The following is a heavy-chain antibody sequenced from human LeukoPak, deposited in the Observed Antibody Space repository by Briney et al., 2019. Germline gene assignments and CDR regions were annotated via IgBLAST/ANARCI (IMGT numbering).Heavy chain of an antibody. Sequence: SQTLSLTCAISGDNVSSNSAAWNWIRQSPSRGLEWLGRTYYRSKWFNDYAVSVKSRITLNPDTSKNQFSLLLNSVTPEDTAVYYCARGPQLVGYYYIDVWGKGTTVTVSS. CDR3: ARGPQLVGYYYIDV. J-gene: IGHJ6*03. D-gene: IGHD6-13*01. CDR2: TYYRSKWFN. V-gene: IGHV6-1*01. CDR1: GDNVSSNSAA.